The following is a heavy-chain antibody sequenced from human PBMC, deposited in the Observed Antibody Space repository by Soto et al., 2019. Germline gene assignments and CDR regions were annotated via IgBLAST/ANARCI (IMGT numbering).Heavy chain of an antibody. CDR2: INAGNGNT. CDR3: ARDQKFRKWFDS. J-gene: IGHJ5*01. Sequence: ASVKISCKASGYTFSRYARHWVRQAPGQRLEWMGWINAGNGNTKYSQKFEGRVTLTTDTSANTVYMELSSLRFEDTALYYCARDQKFRKWFDSWGQRTLVAVCS. V-gene: IGHV1-3*01. CDR1: GYTFSRYA.